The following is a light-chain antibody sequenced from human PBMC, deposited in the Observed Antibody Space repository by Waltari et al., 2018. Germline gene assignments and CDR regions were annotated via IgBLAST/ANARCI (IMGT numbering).Light chain of an antibody. V-gene: IGKV1-5*01. CDR1: QSISTW. CDR2: EAS. Sequence: DIQMTQSPSTLSASVGDRVTITFRASQSISTWLAWYQQKPGMAPKLLIYEASTFESGVPSRFRGSGSGTEFTLTISSLQPDDFATYYCQQYNSYPLTFGGGTKVEIK. J-gene: IGKJ4*01. CDR3: QQYNSYPLT.